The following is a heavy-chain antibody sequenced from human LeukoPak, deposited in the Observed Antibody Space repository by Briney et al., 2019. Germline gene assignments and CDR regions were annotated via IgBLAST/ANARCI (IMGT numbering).Heavy chain of an antibody. Sequence: ASVKVSCKASGYTFTSYGISWVRQAPGQGLEWMGWISAYNGNTNYAQKLQGRVTMTTDTSTSTAYMELRSLRSDDTAVYYCATEELRDAWGNFQHWGQGTLVTVSS. CDR3: ATEELRDAWGNFQH. D-gene: IGHD1-7*01. V-gene: IGHV1-18*01. CDR2: ISAYNGNT. CDR1: GYTFTSYG. J-gene: IGHJ1*01.